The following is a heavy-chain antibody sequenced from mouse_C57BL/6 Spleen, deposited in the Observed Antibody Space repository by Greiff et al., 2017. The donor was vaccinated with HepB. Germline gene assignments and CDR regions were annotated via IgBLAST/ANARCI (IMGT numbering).Heavy chain of an antibody. CDR3: ARRGDDYVYWYFDV. CDR2: IDPSDSET. D-gene: IGHD2-4*01. V-gene: IGHV1-52*01. Sequence: QVQLKQPGAELVRPGSSVKLSCKASGYTFTSYWMHWVKQRPIQGLEWIGNIDPSDSETHYNQKFKDKATLTVDKSSSTAYMQLSSLTSEDSAVYYCARRGDDYVYWYFDVWGTGTTVTVSS. J-gene: IGHJ1*03. CDR1: GYTFTSYW.